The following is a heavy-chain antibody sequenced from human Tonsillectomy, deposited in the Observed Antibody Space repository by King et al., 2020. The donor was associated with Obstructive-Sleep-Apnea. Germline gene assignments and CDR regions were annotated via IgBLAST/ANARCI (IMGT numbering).Heavy chain of an antibody. J-gene: IGHJ4*02. V-gene: IGHV3-30-3*01. CDR2: ISYDGSNK. CDR1: GFTFSSYA. CDR3: ARKAVAGTIYFDY. D-gene: IGHD6-19*01. Sequence: VQLVESGGGVVQPGRSLRLSCAASGFTFSSYAMHWVRQAPGKGLEWVAVISYDGSNKYYADSVKGRFTISRDNSKNTLYLQMNSLRAEDTAVYYCARKAVAGTIYFDYWGQGTLVTVSS.